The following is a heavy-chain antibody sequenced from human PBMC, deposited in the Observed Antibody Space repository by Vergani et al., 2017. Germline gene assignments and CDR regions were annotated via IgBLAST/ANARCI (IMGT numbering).Heavy chain of an antibody. D-gene: IGHD3-10*01. V-gene: IGHV4-59*01. Sequence: QVQLHESGPGLVTPSETLSLICTVSGVPISRYYRSLIRQPPGKGLGWVGYTYYSGSTNYNPSLKGRVTISVDTSKNQFSLKLSSVTAAETAVYYCARDSGFGELFWFDPWGQGTLVTVSS. J-gene: IGHJ5*02. CDR3: ARDSGFGELFWFDP. CDR2: TYYSGST. CDR1: GVPISRYY.